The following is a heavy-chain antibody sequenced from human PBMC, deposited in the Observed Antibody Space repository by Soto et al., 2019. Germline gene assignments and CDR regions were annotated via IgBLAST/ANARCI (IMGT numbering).Heavy chain of an antibody. J-gene: IGHJ4*02. CDR1: GFTFNTFG. CDR3: ARGPYYGSGTLDF. Sequence: QVQLVESGGNMVQPGWSLTVSCAASGFTFNTFGMHWARQAPGKGLEWVAVISYDGSDEYYADSVKGRFTISRDNSMNTLSLRMNSLSVDATGVYYCARGPYYGSGTLDFWGQGTLVTVSS. V-gene: IGHV3-30*03. CDR2: ISYDGSDE. D-gene: IGHD3-10*01.